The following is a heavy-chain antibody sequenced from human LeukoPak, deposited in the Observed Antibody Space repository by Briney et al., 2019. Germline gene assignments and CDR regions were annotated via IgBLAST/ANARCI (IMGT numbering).Heavy chain of an antibody. V-gene: IGHV6-1*01. CDR3: ARGGLMDV. CDR2: TYSRSKWYK. J-gene: IGHJ6*02. CDR1: GDSVSSDSVA. Sequence: SQTLSLTCAISGDSVSSDSVAWNWIRQSPSRGLEWLGRTYSRSKWYKDYAVSVKSRIVINPHTSNNQLSLQLNPVTPEDTAVYYCARGGLMDVWGQGTTVTVSS.